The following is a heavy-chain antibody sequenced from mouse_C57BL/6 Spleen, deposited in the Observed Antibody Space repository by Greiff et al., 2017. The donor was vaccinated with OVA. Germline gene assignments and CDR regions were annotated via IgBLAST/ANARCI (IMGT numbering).Heavy chain of an antibody. J-gene: IGHJ2*01. CDR3: TRDPNYYPFDY. CDR1: GYTFTDYE. CDR2: IDPETGGT. Sequence: VQLQESGAELVRPGASVTLSCKASGYTFTDYEMHWVKQTPVHGLEWIGAIDPETGGTAYNQKFKGKAILTADKSSSTAYMELRSLTSEDSAVYYCTRDPNYYPFDYWGKGTTLTVSS. D-gene: IGHD1-1*01. V-gene: IGHV1-15*01.